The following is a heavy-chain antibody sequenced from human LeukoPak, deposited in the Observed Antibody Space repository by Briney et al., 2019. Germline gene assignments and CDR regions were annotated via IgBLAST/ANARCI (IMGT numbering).Heavy chain of an antibody. J-gene: IGHJ5*02. V-gene: IGHV3-11*01. Sequence: GGTLRLSCTGSGFTFSDHYMTWIRQAPGKGLEWISYISSSGTTTYYADSVKGRFTISRANAKTSVYLQMEGLRADDTAVYYCARVGISRGWFDPWGHGTLVTVSS. CDR2: ISSSGTTT. CDR3: ARVGISRGWFDP. CDR1: GFTFSDHY. D-gene: IGHD1-26*01.